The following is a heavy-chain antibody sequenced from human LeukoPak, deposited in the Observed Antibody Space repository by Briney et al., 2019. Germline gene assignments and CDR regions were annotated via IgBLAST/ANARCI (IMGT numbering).Heavy chain of an antibody. CDR1: GGSISSGGYY. J-gene: IGHJ4*02. CDR2: IYYSGST. V-gene: IGHV4-31*03. D-gene: IGHD4-17*01. Sequence: SETLSLTCTVSGGSISSGGYYWSWIRQHPGKGLEWIGYIYYSGSTYYNPSLKSRVTISVDTSKKRFSLKLSSVTAADTAVYYCATYGDYTFFDYWGQGTLVTVSS. CDR3: ATYGDYTFFDY.